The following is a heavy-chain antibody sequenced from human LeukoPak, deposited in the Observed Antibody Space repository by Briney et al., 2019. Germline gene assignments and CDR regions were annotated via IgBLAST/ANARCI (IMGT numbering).Heavy chain of an antibody. Sequence: GSLRLSCAASGFTVSSNYMSWVRQAPGKGLEWVSVIYSGGSTYYADSVKGRFTISRDNSKNTLYLQMNSLRAEDTAIYYCARAVYSGGYGGYYFDYWGQGTLVTVSS. CDR2: IYSGGST. V-gene: IGHV3-53*01. D-gene: IGHD1-26*01. J-gene: IGHJ4*02. CDR3: ARAVYSGGYGGYYFDY. CDR1: GFTVSSNY.